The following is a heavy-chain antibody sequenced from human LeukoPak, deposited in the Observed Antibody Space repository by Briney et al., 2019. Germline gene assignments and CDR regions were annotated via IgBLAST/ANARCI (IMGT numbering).Heavy chain of an antibody. CDR1: GFTFDDYA. D-gene: IGHD1-26*01. J-gene: IGHJ4*02. Sequence: GRSLRLSCAASGFTFDDYAMHWVRQAPGKGLEWVSGISWNSGSIGYADSVKGRFTISRDNAKNSLYLQMNSLRAEDTASYYCARAWESIAGYYFDYWGQGTLVTVSS. CDR3: ARAWESIAGYYFDY. V-gene: IGHV3-9*01. CDR2: ISWNSGSI.